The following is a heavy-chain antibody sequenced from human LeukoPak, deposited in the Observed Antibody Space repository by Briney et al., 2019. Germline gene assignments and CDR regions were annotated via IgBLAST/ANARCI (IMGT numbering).Heavy chain of an antibody. CDR3: AKDFRALRYFDPLQH. V-gene: IGHV3-11*01. D-gene: IGHD3-9*01. CDR1: GFTFSDYY. CDR2: ISSSGSTI. J-gene: IGHJ1*01. Sequence: GGSLRLSCAASGFTFSDYYMSWIRQAPGKGLEWVSYISSSGSTIYYADSVKGRFTISRDNAKNSLYLQMNSLRAEDTAVYYCAKDFRALRYFDPLQHWGQGTLVTVSS.